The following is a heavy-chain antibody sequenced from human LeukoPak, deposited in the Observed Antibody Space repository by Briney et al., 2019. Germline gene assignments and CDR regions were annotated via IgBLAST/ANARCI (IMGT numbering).Heavy chain of an antibody. V-gene: IGHV3-30*04. D-gene: IGHD3-10*01. CDR2: ISYDGSNK. CDR3: AKQFLWFGELSHFDY. CDR1: GFTFSSYA. J-gene: IGHJ4*02. Sequence: PGGSLRLSCAASGFTFSSYAMHWVRQAPGKGLEWVAVISYDGSNKKYADSVKGRFTISRDNSKNTLYVQMNSLRAEDTAVYYCAKQFLWFGELSHFDYWGQGTLVTVSS.